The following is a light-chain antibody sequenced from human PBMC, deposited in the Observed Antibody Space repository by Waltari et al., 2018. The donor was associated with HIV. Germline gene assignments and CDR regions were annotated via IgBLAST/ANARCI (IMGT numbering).Light chain of an antibody. V-gene: IGLV3-25*03. CDR3: QSLDTSNTWV. CDR2: KDT. CDR1: GLPKQY. Sequence: SYALTQPPSVSVSPGQTARITCTGDGLPKQYAYWYQQKTGQAPVMGMYKDTERPSGIPELCSGSSSGTTVTLTISGVQAEDDADYHCQSLDTSNTWVFGGGTKLTVL. J-gene: IGLJ3*02.